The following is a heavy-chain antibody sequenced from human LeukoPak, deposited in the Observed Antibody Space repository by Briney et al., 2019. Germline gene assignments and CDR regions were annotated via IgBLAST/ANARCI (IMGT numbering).Heavy chain of an antibody. Sequence: SETLSLTCAVSGGSISGINWWSWVRQPPGKGLEWIGEVHHSGSTNYNSSLKSRVTILVDKSKNQFSLKLTSVTAADTAVYYCARVLYDSSAYHFDYWGQGTLVTVSS. V-gene: IGHV4-4*02. D-gene: IGHD3-22*01. J-gene: IGHJ4*02. CDR3: ARVLYDSSAYHFDY. CDR1: GGSISGINW. CDR2: VHHSGST.